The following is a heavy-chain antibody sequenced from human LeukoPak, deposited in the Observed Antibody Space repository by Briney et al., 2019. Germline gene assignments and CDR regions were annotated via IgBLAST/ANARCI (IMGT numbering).Heavy chain of an antibody. CDR1: GYTFTSYA. CDR3: ALQLPTVY. CDR2: INAGNGNT. J-gene: IGHJ4*02. D-gene: IGHD2-2*01. Sequence: VASVKVSCKASGYTFTSYAMHLVRQAPGQRLEWMGWINAGNGNTKYSQKFQGRVTITRDTSASTDYMELSSLRSEDTDVYYCALQLPTVYWGQGTLVTVSS. V-gene: IGHV1-3*01.